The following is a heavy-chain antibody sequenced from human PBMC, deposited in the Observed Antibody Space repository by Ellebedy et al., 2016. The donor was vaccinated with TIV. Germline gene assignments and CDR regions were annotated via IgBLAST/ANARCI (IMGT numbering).Heavy chain of an antibody. D-gene: IGHD4-17*01. J-gene: IGHJ4*02. CDR1: GGSFSGYY. Sequence: SETLSLTCAVYGGSFSGYYWSWIRQPPGKGLEWIGEINHSGSTNYNPSLKSRVTVSVDTSKNQFSLKLSSVTAADTAVYYCARSVGYGDYGIWIDYWGQGTLVTVSS. CDR2: INHSGST. V-gene: IGHV4-34*01. CDR3: ARSVGYGDYGIWIDY.